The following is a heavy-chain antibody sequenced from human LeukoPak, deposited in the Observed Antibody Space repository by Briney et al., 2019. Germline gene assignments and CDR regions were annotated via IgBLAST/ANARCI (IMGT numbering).Heavy chain of an antibody. V-gene: IGHV1-18*01. CDR3: ARVGYCGPLAVYYYYGMDV. J-gene: IGHJ6*02. Sequence: ASVKVSCKASGYTFTSYSISWVRQAPGQGLEWMGWISAYNGNTNYAQKLQGRVAMTRDSSIGTAYLELSSLSSDDTAVYYCARVGYCGPLAVYYYYGMDVWGQGTTVTVS. CDR1: GYTFTSYS. CDR2: ISAYNGNT. D-gene: IGHD2-15*01.